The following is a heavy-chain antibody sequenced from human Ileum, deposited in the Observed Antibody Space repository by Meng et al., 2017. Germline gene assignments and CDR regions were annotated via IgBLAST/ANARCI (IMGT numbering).Heavy chain of an antibody. CDR1: EGTFISFA. D-gene: IGHD6-13*01. CDR3: ARVAAAGRN. Sequence: LVPSGAEVRNPGSSGKASCKPSEGTFISFAISWVRQAPGQGLEWRGGIIPIFGSADYAQKFQGRVTITADKSTSTAYMELSSLRSEDTAVYYCARVAAAGRNWGQGTLVTVSS. J-gene: IGHJ4*02. V-gene: IGHV1-69*06. CDR2: IIPIFGSA.